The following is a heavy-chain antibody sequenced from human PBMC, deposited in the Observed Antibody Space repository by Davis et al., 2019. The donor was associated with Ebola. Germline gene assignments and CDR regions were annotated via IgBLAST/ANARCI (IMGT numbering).Heavy chain of an antibody. CDR2: INHSGST. V-gene: IGHV4-34*01. J-gene: IGHJ5*02. D-gene: IGHD4-11*01. CDR1: GGSFSGYY. Sequence: PGGSLRLSCAVYGGSFSGYYWSWIRQPPGKGLEWIGEINHSGSTNYNPSLKSRVTISVDTSKNQFSLKPSSVTAADTAVYYCARRYSNYAGWFDPWGQGTLVTVSS. CDR3: ARRYSNYAGWFDP.